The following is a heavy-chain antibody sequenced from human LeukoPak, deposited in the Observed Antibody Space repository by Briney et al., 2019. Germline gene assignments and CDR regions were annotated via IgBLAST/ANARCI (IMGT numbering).Heavy chain of an antibody. Sequence: GASPKVSCKASGFTFTDYFIHWVRQAPGQGLEWMGWINLNSGGPNYAQKFQGRVTMTRDTSTSTVYMELSSLGSEDTAVYYCARESDSGKDFDCWGQGTLVTVSS. D-gene: IGHD1-26*01. J-gene: IGHJ4*02. CDR2: INLNSGGP. V-gene: IGHV1-2*02. CDR1: GFTFTDYF. CDR3: ARESDSGKDFDC.